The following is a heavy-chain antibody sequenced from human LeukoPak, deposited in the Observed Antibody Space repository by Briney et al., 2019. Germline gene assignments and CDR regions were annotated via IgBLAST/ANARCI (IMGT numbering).Heavy chain of an antibody. V-gene: IGHV3-48*01. CDR1: GFAFSSYG. Sequence: PGGSLRLSCAASGFAFSSYGMHWVRQAPGKGLEWVSSISSSSSTIYYADSVKGRFTISRDNAKNSLYLQMNSLRAEDTAVYYCARELLSGSYYEFDYWGQGTLVTVSS. CDR3: ARELLSGSYYEFDY. CDR2: ISSSSSTI. J-gene: IGHJ4*02. D-gene: IGHD1-26*01.